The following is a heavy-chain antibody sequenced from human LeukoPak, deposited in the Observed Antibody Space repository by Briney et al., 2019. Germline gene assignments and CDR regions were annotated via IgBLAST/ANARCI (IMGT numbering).Heavy chain of an antibody. J-gene: IGHJ4*02. V-gene: IGHV1-46*01. CDR2: INPSGGST. D-gene: IGHD5-12*01. CDR1: GYTFTSYY. Sequence: ASVKVSCKASGYTFTSYYMHWVRQAPGQGLGWMGIINPSGGSTSYAQKFQGRVTMTRDTSTSTVYMELSSLRSEDTAVYYCARDESGYSGYGNFDYWGQGTLVTVSS. CDR3: ARDESGYSGYGNFDY.